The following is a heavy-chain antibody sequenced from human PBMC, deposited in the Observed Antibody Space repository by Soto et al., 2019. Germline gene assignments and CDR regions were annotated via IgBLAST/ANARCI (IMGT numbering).Heavy chain of an antibody. D-gene: IGHD3-16*01. CDR3: ARTLDYGHMDV. CDR1: GDSVRNQY. CDR2: IYRSGST. Sequence: QVQMQESGPGLVKPSETLSLTCTVSGDSVRNQYWSWIRRPPGRGLEWIGYIYRSGSTKYNPSLKSRLTISVDTSTNPFSLKLSSVTAADTAVYYCARTLDYGHMDVWGKGTTVTVSS. J-gene: IGHJ6*03. V-gene: IGHV4-4*09.